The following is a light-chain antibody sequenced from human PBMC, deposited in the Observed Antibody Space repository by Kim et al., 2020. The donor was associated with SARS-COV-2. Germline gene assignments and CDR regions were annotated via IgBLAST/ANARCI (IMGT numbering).Light chain of an antibody. Sequence: SVALGQTARITCGGNNIGTKKVRWFQQKPGQAPVLVIYRDRNRPSGIPERFSGSNSGNTATLTISRAQPGDEADYYCQVWDSSTGVFGGGTQLTVL. J-gene: IGLJ3*02. CDR1: NIGTKK. CDR2: RDR. CDR3: QVWDSSTGV. V-gene: IGLV3-9*01.